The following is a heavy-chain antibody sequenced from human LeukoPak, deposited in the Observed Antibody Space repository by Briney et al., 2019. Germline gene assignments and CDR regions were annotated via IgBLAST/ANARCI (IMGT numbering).Heavy chain of an antibody. CDR2: TLGSGAST. J-gene: IGHJ4*02. V-gene: IGHV3-23*01. Sequence: GGSMRLSSAVATFSSSSFAMSCVRHAQGGGMEWDSATLGSGASTYYADSGTGRFTISRDNSKNKLYLQMNSLRDEDTAVYYCAKDRGNAPALDVDYWGQGTLVTVSS. CDR1: TFSSSSFA. CDR3: AKDRGNAPALDVDY. D-gene: IGHD3-10*01.